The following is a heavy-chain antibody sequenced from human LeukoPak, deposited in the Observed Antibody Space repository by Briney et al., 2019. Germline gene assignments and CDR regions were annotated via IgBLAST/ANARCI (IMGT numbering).Heavy chain of an antibody. V-gene: IGHV3-23*01. CDR3: AKESGYGVDFDY. CDR2: ISGSGDST. Sequence: GGSLRLSCAASGFTFTSHAMSWVRQAPGKGLEWVSIISGSGDSTYYADSVKGRFTISRDNSKNTLYLQMNSLRADDTAVYYCAKESGYGVDFDYWGQGTLVTVSS. J-gene: IGHJ4*02. CDR1: GFTFTSHA. D-gene: IGHD5-12*01.